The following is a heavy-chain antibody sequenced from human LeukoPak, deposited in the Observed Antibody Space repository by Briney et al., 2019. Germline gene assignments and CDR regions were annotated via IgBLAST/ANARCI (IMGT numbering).Heavy chain of an antibody. J-gene: IGHJ4*02. V-gene: IGHV3-48*04. Sequence: GGSLRLSCTASGFTFSSYSMNWVRQAPGKGLEWVSYISSSGSTIYYADSVKGRFTISRDNAKNSLYLQMNSLRAEDTAVYYCARDRAYYGSPNFDYWGQGTLVTVSS. CDR3: ARDRAYYGSPNFDY. CDR1: GFTFSSYS. CDR2: ISSSGSTI. D-gene: IGHD3-10*01.